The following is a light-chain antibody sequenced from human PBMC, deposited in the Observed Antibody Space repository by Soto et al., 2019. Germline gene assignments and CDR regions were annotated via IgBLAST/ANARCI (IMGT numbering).Light chain of an antibody. V-gene: IGKV1-9*01. Sequence: DIQMTQSPSSLSASVGDRVTITCQTSQNVNTYLNWYQQKPGKAPKLLIYGASTLQSGVPSRFSGSGSGTEFTLTISGLLPEDFAAYHCQQLYTLPFTFGQGTRLEIK. CDR1: QNVNTY. CDR3: QQLYTLPFT. CDR2: GAS. J-gene: IGKJ5*01.